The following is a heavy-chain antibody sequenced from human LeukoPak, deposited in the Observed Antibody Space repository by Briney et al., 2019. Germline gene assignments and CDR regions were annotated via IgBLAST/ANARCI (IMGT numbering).Heavy chain of an antibody. Sequence: ASVKVSCKASGYTFTSYDINWVRQATGQGLEWMGWMNPNSGNTGYAQKFQGRVTMTRNTSISTAYMELSSLRSEDTAVYYCARAVVPAAIRYYYYYMDVWAKGPRSPSP. V-gene: IGHV1-8*01. CDR1: GYTFTSYD. CDR2: MNPNSGNT. D-gene: IGHD2-2*02. J-gene: IGHJ6*03. CDR3: ARAVVPAAIRYYYYYMDV.